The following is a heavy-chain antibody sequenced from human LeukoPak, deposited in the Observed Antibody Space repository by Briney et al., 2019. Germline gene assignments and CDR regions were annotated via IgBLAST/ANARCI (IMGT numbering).Heavy chain of an antibody. V-gene: IGHV4-59*11. CDR2: VHSSGSN. J-gene: IGHJ2*01. D-gene: IGHD1-26*01. CDR1: GDSFRNHF. Sequence: KPSETLSLTCTVSGDSFRNHFWTWIRQPPGKTLEWIGYVHSSGSNKYNPSLRSRVTISLDPSKNQFSLKLSSVTAADTAVYYCARDSPPVRASWYFDLWGRGTLVTVSS. CDR3: ARDSPPVRASWYFDL.